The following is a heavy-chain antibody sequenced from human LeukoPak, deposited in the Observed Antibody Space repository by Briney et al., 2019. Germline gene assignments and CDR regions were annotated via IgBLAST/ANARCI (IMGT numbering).Heavy chain of an antibody. CDR3: ARDLGIFDNDPQYYHGATGNLLGAFDI. D-gene: IGHD4/OR15-4a*01. J-gene: IGHJ3*02. V-gene: IGHV3-21*04. CDR2: ISGSSYYI. CDR1: GFTFSSYS. Sequence: GGSLRLSCAASGFTFSSYSMNWVRQAPGKGLEWVSSISGSSYYIYYADSVKGRFTISRDNSKNTLFLQLNSLRADDTALYYCARDLGIFDNDPQYYHGATGNLLGAFDIWGQGTMVTVSS.